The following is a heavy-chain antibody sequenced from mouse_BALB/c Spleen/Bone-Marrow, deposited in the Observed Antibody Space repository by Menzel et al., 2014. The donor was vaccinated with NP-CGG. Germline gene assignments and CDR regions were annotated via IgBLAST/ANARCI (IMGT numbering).Heavy chain of an antibody. CDR3: ARYCYGSSYAMDY. CDR1: GFNIKDTY. D-gene: IGHD1-1*01. J-gene: IGHJ4*01. V-gene: IGHV14-3*02. CDR2: IDPANGNT. Sequence: EVQLQQSGAELVKPGASVKLSCTASGFNIKDTYMHWVKQRPEQGLEWIGRIDPANGNTKYDPKFQGKATITADTSSNTTYLQLSSLTSEDAAVYYYARYCYGSSYAMDYWGQGTSVTVSS.